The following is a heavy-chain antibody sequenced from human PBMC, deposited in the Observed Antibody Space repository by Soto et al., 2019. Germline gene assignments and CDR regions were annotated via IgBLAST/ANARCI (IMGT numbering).Heavy chain of an antibody. V-gene: IGHV4-59*08. D-gene: IGHD1-26*01. Sequence: SEILSLTCTVCGGSIKSYYWSWVRQPPGKAMEWIGYISYGGSTNYNPSLKSRVAISVDTSKNQFSLRLSSVTAADTAVYYCARHNIEGGYRYFDNWGQGTLVTVSS. CDR1: GGSIKSYY. J-gene: IGHJ4*02. CDR3: ARHNIEGGYRYFDN. CDR2: ISYGGST.